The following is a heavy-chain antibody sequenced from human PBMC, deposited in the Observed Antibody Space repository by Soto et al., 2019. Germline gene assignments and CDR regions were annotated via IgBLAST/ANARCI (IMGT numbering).Heavy chain of an antibody. J-gene: IGHJ4*02. V-gene: IGHV3-7*04. CDR2: INEDGSQK. D-gene: IGHD1-1*01. CDR3: AREEQGGPDK. CDR1: GFTFSRYW. Sequence: EVQLAESGGTLVQPGQSLRLSCVLSGFTFSRYWMAWVRQAPGKGLEWVANINEDGSQKHHLDSVKGRFTISRDNAKKSLYLQMNSLRVEDTAVYYCAREEQGGPDKWGQGTLVTVSS.